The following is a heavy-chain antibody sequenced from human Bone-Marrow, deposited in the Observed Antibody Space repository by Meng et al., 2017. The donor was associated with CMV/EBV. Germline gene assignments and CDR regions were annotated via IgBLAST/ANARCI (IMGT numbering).Heavy chain of an antibody. Sequence: GESLKISCAASGFTVSTYSVTWVRQAPGKGLEWVSSFSTTSSYIYYADSVKGRFTISRDDAKKSLYLQMNSLRAEDTAVYFCARDIRSFYYFDYWGQGTLVTVSS. CDR3: ARDIRSFYYFDY. CDR1: GFTVSTYS. J-gene: IGHJ4*02. V-gene: IGHV3-21*01. CDR2: FSTTSSYI.